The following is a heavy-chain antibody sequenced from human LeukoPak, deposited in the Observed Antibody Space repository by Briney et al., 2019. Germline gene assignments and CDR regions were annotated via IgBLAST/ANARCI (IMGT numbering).Heavy chain of an antibody. J-gene: IGHJ4*02. CDR3: AKVAPYGNYVFDY. CDR1: GFTFSSYA. Sequence: GGSLRLSCAASGFTFSSYAMSWGRHAPGKGLELVSGVSGSGDTTYHADSVRGRFTISRDNSKNTLYLQINSLGAEDTAVYYCAKVAPYGNYVFDYWGQGSQVTVSS. V-gene: IGHV3-23*01. CDR2: VSGSGDTT. D-gene: IGHD1-7*01.